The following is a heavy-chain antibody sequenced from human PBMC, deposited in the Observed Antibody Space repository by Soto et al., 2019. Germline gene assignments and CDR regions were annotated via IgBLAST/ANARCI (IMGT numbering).Heavy chain of an antibody. CDR2: IYPGDSDI. Sequence: GESLKISCQGSGYSFTSYRIGWVRQMPGKGLEWMAIIYPGDSDIRYNPSFQGQVTISADKSISTAYLQWSSLKASDTAMYYCARQPSNGQWYVWGQGTTVTV. D-gene: IGHD6-19*01. V-gene: IGHV5-51*01. CDR3: ARQPSNGQWYV. J-gene: IGHJ6*02. CDR1: GYSFTSYR.